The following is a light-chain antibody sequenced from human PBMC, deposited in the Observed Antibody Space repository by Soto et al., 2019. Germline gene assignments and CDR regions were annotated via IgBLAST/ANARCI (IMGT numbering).Light chain of an antibody. CDR3: HHSDDLPL. V-gene: IGKV1-33*01. J-gene: IGKJ3*01. CDR2: GAL. CDR1: HAMGNY. Sequence: DIQMTQSPPYLSASIGDRVTINCQASHAMGNYLNWYQHKPGKAPNLVIYGALNLETWVPSSFSGGGSGTDFTFTISSLRPEDIATYYCHHSDDLPLFGPGTKVDF.